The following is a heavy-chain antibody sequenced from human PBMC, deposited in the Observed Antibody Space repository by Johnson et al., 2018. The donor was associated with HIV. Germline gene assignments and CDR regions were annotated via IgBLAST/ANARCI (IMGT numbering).Heavy chain of an antibody. D-gene: IGHD3-9*01. J-gene: IGHJ3*02. Sequence: QVQLVESGGGLVQPGRSLRLSCAASGFSFSDYYMSWIRQAPGKGLEWVAVISYDGSNKYYADSVKGRFTISRDNAKNSLYLQVNSLRAEDTAVYYCARGWLFLDAFDIWGQGTMVTVSS. CDR2: ISYDGSNK. V-gene: IGHV3-30*03. CDR1: GFSFSDYY. CDR3: ARGWLFLDAFDI.